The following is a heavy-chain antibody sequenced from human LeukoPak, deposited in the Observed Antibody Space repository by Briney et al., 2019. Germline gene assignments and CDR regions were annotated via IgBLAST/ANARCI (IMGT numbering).Heavy chain of an antibody. V-gene: IGHV4-59*01. J-gene: IGHJ2*01. Sequence: SETLSLTCTVSGGSISSYYWSWIQQPPGKGLEWIGYIYYSGSTNYNPSLKSRVTISVDTSKNQFSLKLSSVTAADTAVYYCARDPGAKLTPKTPLDWYFDLWGRGTLVTVSS. CDR1: GGSISSYY. D-gene: IGHD4/OR15-4a*01. CDR2: IYYSGST. CDR3: ARDPGAKLTPKTPLDWYFDL.